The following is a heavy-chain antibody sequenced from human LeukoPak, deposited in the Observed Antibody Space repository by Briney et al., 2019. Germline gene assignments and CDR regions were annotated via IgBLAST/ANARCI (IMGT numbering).Heavy chain of an antibody. CDR2: ISGSGGST. CDR3: ARDLWVATADY. D-gene: IGHD5-12*01. V-gene: IGHV3-23*01. CDR1: GFTFSSYG. J-gene: IGHJ4*02. Sequence: GGSLRLSCAASGFTFSSYGMSWVRQAPGKGLEWVSGISGSGGSTYYADSVKGRFTISRDNSKNTLYLRMNSLRAEDTAVYYCARDLWVATADYWGQGTLVTVSS.